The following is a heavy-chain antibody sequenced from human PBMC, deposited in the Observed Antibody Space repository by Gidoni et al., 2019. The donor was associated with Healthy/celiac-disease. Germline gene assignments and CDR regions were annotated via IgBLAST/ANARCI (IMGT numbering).Heavy chain of an antibody. CDR2: ISYSGST. CDR3: ARDTGWSGYYYYGMDV. D-gene: IGHD3-3*01. CDR1: GGSISSYY. J-gene: IGHJ6*02. Sequence: QVQLQESGPGLVKPSETLSLTCTVSGGSISSYYWSWIRQPPGKGLEWIGYISYSGSTNYNPSLKSRVTISVYTSKNQFSLKLSSVTAADTAVYYCARDTGWSGYYYYGMDVWGQGTTVTVSS. V-gene: IGHV4-59*01.